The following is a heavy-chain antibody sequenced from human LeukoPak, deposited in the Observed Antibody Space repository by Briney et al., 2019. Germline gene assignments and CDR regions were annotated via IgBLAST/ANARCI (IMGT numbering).Heavy chain of an antibody. CDR1: GYTFTSYG. CDR2: IIPILGIA. J-gene: IGHJ5*02. CDR3: ARDRHYKFDP. V-gene: IGHV1-69*04. Sequence: ASVKVSCKASGYTFTSYGISWVRQAPGQGLERMGRIIPILGIANYAQKFQGRVTITADKSTSTAYMELSSLRSEDTAVYYCARDRHYKFDPWGQGTLVTVSS. D-gene: IGHD1-1*01.